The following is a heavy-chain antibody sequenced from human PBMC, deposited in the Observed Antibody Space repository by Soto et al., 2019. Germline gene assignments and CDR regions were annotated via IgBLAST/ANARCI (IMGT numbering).Heavy chain of an antibody. CDR1: GYTFTSYA. CDR2: INAGNGNT. J-gene: IGHJ6*02. D-gene: IGHD3-10*01. Sequence: ASVKVSCKASGYTFTSYAMHWVRQAPGQRLEWMGWINAGNGNTKYSQKFQGRVTITRDTSASTAYMELSSLRSEDTAVYYCARDLFPLLWFGEIPFYYYGMDVWGQGTTVTVAS. V-gene: IGHV1-3*01. CDR3: ARDLFPLLWFGEIPFYYYGMDV.